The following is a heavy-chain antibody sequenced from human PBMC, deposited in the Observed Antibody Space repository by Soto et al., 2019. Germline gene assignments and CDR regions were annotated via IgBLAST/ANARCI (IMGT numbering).Heavy chain of an antibody. J-gene: IGHJ5*02. D-gene: IGHD2-2*01. CDR2: IYHSGSP. CDR3: AREDFGSCSSTTCLNWFDP. Sequence: QVLLQESGPGLVKPSETLSLTCSVSGASITSYYWSWIRQPPGKGLEWIGYIYHSGSPSYNPSLKCRVTISVDTSKNQLSLRLVSVTAADTALYFCAREDFGSCSSTTCLNWFDPWGQGTLVTVSS. V-gene: IGHV4-59*01. CDR1: GASITSYY.